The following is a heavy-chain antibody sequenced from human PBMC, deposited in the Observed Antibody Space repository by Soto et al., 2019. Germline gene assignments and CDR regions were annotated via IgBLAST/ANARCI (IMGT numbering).Heavy chain of an antibody. CDR3: AMIIVVVTALDY. V-gene: IGHV1-3*01. J-gene: IGHJ4*02. CDR2: INAGNGNT. CDR1: GYTFTSYA. Sequence: ASVKVSCKASGYTFTSYAMHWVRQAPGQRLEWMGWINAGNGNTKYSQKFQGRVTITRDTSASTAYMELSSLRSEDTAVYYWAMIIVVVTALDYWGQGTLVTVSS. D-gene: IGHD2-21*02.